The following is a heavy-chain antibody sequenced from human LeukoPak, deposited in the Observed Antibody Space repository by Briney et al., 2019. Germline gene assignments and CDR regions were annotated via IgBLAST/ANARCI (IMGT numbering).Heavy chain of an antibody. CDR3: TSAGDSSGYYYFSAFDM. J-gene: IGHJ3*02. CDR1: GYSFTSYW. CDR2: IYPGDSDT. Sequence: GESLKISCKGSGYSFTSYWIGWVRQMPGKGLEWMGIIYPGDSDTRYSPSFQGQVTISADKSISTAYLQWSSLKASDTAMYYCTSAGDSSGYYYFSAFDMWGQGTMVTVSS. V-gene: IGHV5-51*01. D-gene: IGHD3-22*01.